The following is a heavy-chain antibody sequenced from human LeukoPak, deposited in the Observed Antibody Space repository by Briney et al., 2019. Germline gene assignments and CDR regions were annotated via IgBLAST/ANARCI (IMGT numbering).Heavy chain of an antibody. J-gene: IGHJ3*02. V-gene: IGHV3-30-3*01. CDR2: ISYDGSNK. D-gene: IGHD2-15*01. CDR3: ERDSGYCSGGSCYSDAFDI. CDR1: GFTYSSYA. Sequence: PGRSLRLSCAASGFTYSSYAMHWVRQAPGKGLEWVAVISYDGSNKYYADSVKGRFTISRDNSKNTLYLQMNSLRAEDTAVYYCERDSGYCSGGSCYSDAFDIWGQGTMVTVSS.